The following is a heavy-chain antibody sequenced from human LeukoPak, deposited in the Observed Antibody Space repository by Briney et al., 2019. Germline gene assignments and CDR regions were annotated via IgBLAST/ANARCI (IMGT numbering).Heavy chain of an antibody. CDR3: ARARSTYYYDSSGYVLDY. CDR1: GGSISSYY. CDR2: IYYSGFT. D-gene: IGHD3-22*01. V-gene: IGHV4-59*01. Sequence: SETLSLTCTVSGGSISSYYWNWIRQPRGKGLEWIWYIYYSGFTNYNPSLKSRVTISVDTSKNQFSLKLSSVTAADTAVYYCARARSTYYYDSSGYVLDYWGQGTLVTVSS. J-gene: IGHJ4*02.